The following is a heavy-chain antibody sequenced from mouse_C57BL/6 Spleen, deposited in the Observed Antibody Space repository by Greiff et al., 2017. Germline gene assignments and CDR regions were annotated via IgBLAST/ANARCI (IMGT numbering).Heavy chain of an antibody. CDR2: INPNNGGT. V-gene: IGHV1-26*01. J-gene: IGHJ4*01. Sequence: VQLQQSGPELVKPGASVKISCKASGYTFTDYYMNWVKQSHGKSLEWIGDINPNNGGTSYNQKFKGKATLTVDKSSSTAYMELRSLTSEDSAVYYCARGSSYGSAMDYWGQGTSVTVSS. CDR1: GYTFTDYY. D-gene: IGHD1-1*01. CDR3: ARGSSYGSAMDY.